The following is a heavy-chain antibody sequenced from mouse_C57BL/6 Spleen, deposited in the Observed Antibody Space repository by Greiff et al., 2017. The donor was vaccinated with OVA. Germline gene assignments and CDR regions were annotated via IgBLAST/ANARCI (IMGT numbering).Heavy chain of an antibody. CDR1: GFTFSSYG. V-gene: IGHV5-6*01. Sequence: EVQRVESGGDLVKPGGSLKLSCAASGFTFSSYGMSWVRQTPDKRLEWVATISSGGSYTYYPDSVKGRFTISRDNATNTLYLQMSSLKSEDTAVYYCARQSTMVTSFAYWGQGTLVTVSA. CDR3: ARQSTMVTSFAY. D-gene: IGHD2-2*01. J-gene: IGHJ3*01. CDR2: ISSGGSYT.